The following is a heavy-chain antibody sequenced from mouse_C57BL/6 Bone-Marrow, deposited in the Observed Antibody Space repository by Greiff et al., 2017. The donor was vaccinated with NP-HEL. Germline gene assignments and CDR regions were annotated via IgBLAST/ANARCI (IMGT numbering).Heavy chain of an antibody. D-gene: IGHD2-4*01. CDR3: AIRGLRRRRDGVSFAY. J-gene: IGHJ3*01. CDR1: GIDFSRYW. CDR2: INPDSSTI. Sequence: DVKLQESGGGLVQPGGSLKLSCAASGIDFSRYWMSWVRRAPGKGLEWIGEINPDSSTINYAPSLKDKFIISRDNAKNTLYLQMSKVRSEDTALYYCAIRGLRRRRDGVSFAYWGQGTLVTVSA. V-gene: IGHV4-1*01.